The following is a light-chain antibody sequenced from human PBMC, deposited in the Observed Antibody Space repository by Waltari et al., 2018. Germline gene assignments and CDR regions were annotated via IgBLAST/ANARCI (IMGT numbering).Light chain of an antibody. CDR1: QSISHY. CDR2: GAS. J-gene: IGKJ1*01. V-gene: IGKV3-20*01. Sequence: EVVLTQSPGTLSLSPGEGATLSCRASQSISHYLAWYQQKPGQAPRRLVYGASNRATGIPDRFSGSGSGTDFSLTISRLEPEDFSVYYCQHYVRLPVTFGQGTRVEI. CDR3: QHYVRLPVT.